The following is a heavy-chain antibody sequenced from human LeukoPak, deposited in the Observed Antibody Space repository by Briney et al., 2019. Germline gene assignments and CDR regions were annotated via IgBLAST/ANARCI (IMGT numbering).Heavy chain of an antibody. CDR3: ARDPVSGRERYDYYYYGMDV. D-gene: IGHD3-16*01. CDR2: INPNSGGT. J-gene: IGHJ6*02. Sequence: ASVKVSCKASGYTFTGYYMHWVRQAPGQGLEWMGWINPNSGGTNYAQKFQGRVTMTRDTSISTAYMELSRLRSDDTAVYYCARDPVSGRERYDYYYYGMDVWGQGTTVTVSS. V-gene: IGHV1-2*02. CDR1: GYTFTGYY.